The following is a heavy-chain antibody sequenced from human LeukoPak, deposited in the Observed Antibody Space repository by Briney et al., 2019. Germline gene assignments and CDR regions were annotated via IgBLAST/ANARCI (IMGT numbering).Heavy chain of an antibody. CDR2: ISSSGSTI. CDR3: ARYYDFWSGYYAGIFDY. V-gene: IGHV3-11*01. D-gene: IGHD3-3*01. J-gene: IGHJ4*02. Sequence: GGSLRLSCAASGFTFSDYYMSWIRQAPGNGLEWVSYISSSGSTIYYADSVKGRFTISRDNAKNSLYLQMNSLRAEDTAVYYCARYYDFWSGYYAGIFDYWGQGTLVTVSS. CDR1: GFTFSDYY.